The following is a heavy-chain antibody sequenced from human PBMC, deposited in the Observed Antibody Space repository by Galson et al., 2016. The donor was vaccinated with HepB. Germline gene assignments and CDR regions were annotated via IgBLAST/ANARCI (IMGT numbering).Heavy chain of an antibody. J-gene: IGHJ5*02. CDR3: ARVRCSTFRCQNWFDP. CDR2: TYYRSKRYN. Sequence: LGRTYYRSKRYNDYAVSVKGRISIHPDTSKNQFSLQLNSVTPEDTAVHYCARVRCSTFRCQNWFDPWGQGTLVTVSS. D-gene: IGHD2/OR15-2a*01. V-gene: IGHV6-1*01.